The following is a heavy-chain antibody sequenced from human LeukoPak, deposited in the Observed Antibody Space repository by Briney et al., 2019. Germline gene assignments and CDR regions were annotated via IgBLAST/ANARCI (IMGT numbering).Heavy chain of an antibody. CDR3: ARDSVYSSSWYEVDY. Sequence: GASVKVSCKASGYTFTGYYMHWVRQAPGQGLEWMGLINPNSGGTNYAQKFQGWVTMTRDTSISTAYMELSRLRSDDTAVYYCARDSVYSSSWYEVDYWGQGTLVTVSS. J-gene: IGHJ4*02. D-gene: IGHD6-13*01. CDR2: INPNSGGT. V-gene: IGHV1-2*04. CDR1: GYTFTGYY.